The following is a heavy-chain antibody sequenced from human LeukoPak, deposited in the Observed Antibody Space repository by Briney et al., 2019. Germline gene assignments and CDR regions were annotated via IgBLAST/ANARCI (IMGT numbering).Heavy chain of an antibody. Sequence: ASVNVSCKTSGYTFSNSGLHWVRQAPGQSLEWMGWINAGNGNRKYSQKFQDRLTITRDTSASTVYMELNSLKSEDTAMYFCARGRGLIGTSRFDPWGQGTLVIVSS. CDR3: ARGRGLIGTSRFDP. V-gene: IGHV1-3*01. J-gene: IGHJ5*02. D-gene: IGHD3-10*01. CDR1: GYTFSNSG. CDR2: INAGNGNR.